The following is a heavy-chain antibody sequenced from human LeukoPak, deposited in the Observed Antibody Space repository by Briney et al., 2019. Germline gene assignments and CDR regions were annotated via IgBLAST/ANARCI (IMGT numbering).Heavy chain of an antibody. J-gene: IGHJ4*02. CDR2: IIPILGIA. CDR1: GGTFSSYA. D-gene: IGHD3-10*01. Sequence: ASVKVSCKASGGTFSSYAISWVRQAPGQGLEWMGRIIPILGIANYAQKFQGRVTITADKSTSTAYMELSSLRSEDTAVYYCARDTSEYYFDYWGQGTLVTVSP. CDR3: ARDTSEYYFDY. V-gene: IGHV1-69*04.